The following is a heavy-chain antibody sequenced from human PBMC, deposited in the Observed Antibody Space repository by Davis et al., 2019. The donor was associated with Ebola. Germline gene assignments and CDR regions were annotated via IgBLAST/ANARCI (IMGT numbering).Heavy chain of an antibody. CDR1: GYTFTSYY. Sequence: SVPVSCQASGYTFTSYYMHWVRQAPGQGLEWMGIINPSGGSTSYAQKFQGRVTMTRDTSTRTVYMELSSLRSEDTAVYYCARALRIEGYYYYGMDVWGQGTTVTVSS. D-gene: IGHD4-17*01. CDR3: ARALRIEGYYYYGMDV. V-gene: IGHV1-46*01. J-gene: IGHJ6*02. CDR2: INPSGGST.